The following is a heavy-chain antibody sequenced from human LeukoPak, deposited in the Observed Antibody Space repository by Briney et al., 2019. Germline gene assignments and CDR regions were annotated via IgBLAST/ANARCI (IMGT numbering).Heavy chain of an antibody. J-gene: IGHJ4*02. CDR1: GLSFSDSG. CDR3: AKVGYCSNNCFRTHDY. V-gene: IGHV3-23*01. Sequence: PGGSLRLSCLASGLSFSDSGMSWVRQAPGKGLEWLSAISGDADVTYYAASVKGRFAISRDNSWNTVYLQMNSLRAEDTATYYCAKVGYCSNNCFRTHDYWGQGALVTVSS. CDR2: ISGDADVT. D-gene: IGHD2-8*01.